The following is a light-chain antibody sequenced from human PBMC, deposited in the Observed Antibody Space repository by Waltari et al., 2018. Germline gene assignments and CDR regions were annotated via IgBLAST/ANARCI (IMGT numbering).Light chain of an antibody. CDR1: SGYIVSNY. J-gene: IGLJ2*01. CDR2: EDN. V-gene: IGLV6-57*02. CDR3: QSFDSSNIV. Sequence: NFMLTQPHSVSESPGKTVTISCTGSSGYIVSNYVQWYQQRPGRAPTVGIFEDNHRPSGLPDRFSGSIDSSSNSASLTISGLETEDEADYYCQSFDSSNIVFGGGTKLTVL.